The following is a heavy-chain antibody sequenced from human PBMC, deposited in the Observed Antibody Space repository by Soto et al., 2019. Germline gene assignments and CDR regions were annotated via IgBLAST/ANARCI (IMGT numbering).Heavy chain of an antibody. V-gene: IGHV4-59*01. CDR2: IFHSGNA. CDR3: ARAHAPTLPFDY. D-gene: IGHD2-15*01. CDR1: GGSMRNVY. Sequence: SETLSLTGTVSGGSMRNVYWSWIRQPPGKRLEWIGFIFHSGNAKYNPSLKSRVTISIDTSKSQFSLSLDSVTAADTAVYFCARAHAPTLPFDYWGLGTLVTVSS. J-gene: IGHJ4*01.